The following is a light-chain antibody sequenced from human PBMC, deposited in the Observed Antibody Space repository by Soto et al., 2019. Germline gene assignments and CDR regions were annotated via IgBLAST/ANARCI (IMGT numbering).Light chain of an antibody. Sequence: DIQLTQSHYTLSASLLDRVTIXCRASQSISTWLAWYQQKPGKAPKLLISDASNLQSGVPSRFSGSGSGTEFTLTTISLQPDDIATYYCQQYNTYWTFGQGTRLE. CDR1: QSISTW. J-gene: IGKJ5*01. V-gene: IGKV1-5*01. CDR3: QQYNTYWT. CDR2: DAS.